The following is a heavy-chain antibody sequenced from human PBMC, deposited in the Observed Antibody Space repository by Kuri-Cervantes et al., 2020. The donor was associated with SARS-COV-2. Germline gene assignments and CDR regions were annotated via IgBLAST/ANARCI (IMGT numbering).Heavy chain of an antibody. V-gene: IGHV3-74*01. CDR2: INSDGSST. J-gene: IGHJ6*02. CDR3: ARDPARYSYFYYDMDV. CDR1: GFTFSSYW. Sequence: GGSLRLSCAASGFTFSSYWMHWVRQAPGKGLVWVSRINSDGSSTSYADSVKGRFTISRDNAKNSLYLQMNSLRAEDTAVYYCARDPARYSYFYYDMDVWGQGTTVTVSS. D-gene: IGHD2-15*01.